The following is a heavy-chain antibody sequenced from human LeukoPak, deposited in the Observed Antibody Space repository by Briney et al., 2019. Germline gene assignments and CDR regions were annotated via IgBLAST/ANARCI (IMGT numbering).Heavy chain of an antibody. Sequence: GGSLRLSCAASGFTFSSYAMSWVRQAPGKGLEWVSAISGSGGSTYYADSVKGRFTISRDNSKNTLYLQMNSLRAEDTAVYYCAKDPQPYCSGGSCYLDYWGQGTLVTVSS. J-gene: IGHJ4*02. V-gene: IGHV3-23*01. D-gene: IGHD2-15*01. CDR1: GFTFSSYA. CDR3: AKDPQPYCSGGSCYLDY. CDR2: ISGSGGST.